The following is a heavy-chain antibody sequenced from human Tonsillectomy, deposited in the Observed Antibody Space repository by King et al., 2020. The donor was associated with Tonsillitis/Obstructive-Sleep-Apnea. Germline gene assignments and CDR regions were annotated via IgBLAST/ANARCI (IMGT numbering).Heavy chain of an antibody. CDR3: ARGAYYDVWSGYAPSYYYDYYMDV. CDR2: IYYSGST. J-gene: IGHJ6*03. Sequence: VQLQESGPGLVKPSETLSLTCTVSGGSISSYYWSWIRQPPGKGLEWIGYIYYSGSTNYNPSLKSRVTISVYTSKNQFSLKLSSVTAADTAVYYCARGAYYDVWSGYAPSYYYDYYMDVWGKGTTVTVSS. D-gene: IGHD3-3*01. CDR1: GGSISSYY. V-gene: IGHV4-59*01.